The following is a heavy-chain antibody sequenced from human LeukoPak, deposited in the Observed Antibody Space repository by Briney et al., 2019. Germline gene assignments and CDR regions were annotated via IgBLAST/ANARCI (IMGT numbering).Heavy chain of an antibody. D-gene: IGHD4-23*01. CDR1: GGSISSYY. CDR2: IYYSGST. Sequence: PSETLSLTCTVSGGSISSYYWSWIRQPPGKGLEWIGYIYYSGSTNYNPSLKSRVTISVDTSKNQFSLKLSSVTAADTAVYYCARVIYGGNSWAIDYWGQGTLVTVSS. J-gene: IGHJ4*02. V-gene: IGHV4-59*01. CDR3: ARVIYGGNSWAIDY.